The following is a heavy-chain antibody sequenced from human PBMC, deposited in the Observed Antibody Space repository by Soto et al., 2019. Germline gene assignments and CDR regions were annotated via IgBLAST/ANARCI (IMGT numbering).Heavy chain of an antibody. D-gene: IGHD3-3*01. CDR2: ISAYNGNT. CDR3: ARPIPYYDFWSGYYTTEYNWFDP. Sequence: ASVKVSCKASGYTFTSYGISWVRQAPGQGLEWMGWISAYNGNTNYAQRLQGRVTMTTDTSTSTAYMELRSLRSDDTAVYYCARPIPYYDFWSGYYTTEYNWFDPWGQGTLVTVSS. V-gene: IGHV1-18*04. CDR1: GYTFTSYG. J-gene: IGHJ5*02.